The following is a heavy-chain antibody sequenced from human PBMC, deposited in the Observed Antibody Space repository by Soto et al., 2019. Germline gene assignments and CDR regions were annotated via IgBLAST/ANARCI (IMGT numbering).Heavy chain of an antibody. Sequence: QVQLVESGGGVVQPGRSLRLSCAASGFTFRDYGMQWVRQAPGKGLEWVALISYDVGDMYYTDSVKGRFTVSRDNSNNQLYLQMGSLRAEDTAMYYCSRDRPDGWLPDQWGQGTLVTVSS. D-gene: IGHD6-19*01. CDR2: ISYDVGDM. J-gene: IGHJ4*02. CDR3: SRDRPDGWLPDQ. CDR1: GFTFRDYG. V-gene: IGHV3-30*03.